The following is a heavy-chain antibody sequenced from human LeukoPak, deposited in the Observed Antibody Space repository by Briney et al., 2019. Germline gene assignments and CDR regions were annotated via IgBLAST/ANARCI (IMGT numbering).Heavy chain of an antibody. V-gene: IGHV3-64*02. Sequence: GGSLRLSCAASGFTFSSYAMHWVRQAPGKGLEYVSAISSNGGSTYYADSVKGRFTISRDNSKNTLYLQMGSLRAEDMAVYYCARESSDYAFDIWGQGTMVTVSS. CDR2: ISSNGGST. CDR1: GFTFSSYA. J-gene: IGHJ3*02. CDR3: ARESSDYAFDI.